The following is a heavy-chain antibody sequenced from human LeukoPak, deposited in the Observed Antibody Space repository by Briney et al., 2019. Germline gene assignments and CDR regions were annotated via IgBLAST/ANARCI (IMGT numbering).Heavy chain of an antibody. CDR1: GFTFSNYA. D-gene: IGHD6-13*01. V-gene: IGHV3-23*01. CDR2: ISGNGGRT. CDR3: AKAHSISWPYAFDS. J-gene: IGHJ4*02. Sequence: GGSLRLSCAASGFTFSNYAMAWVRQAPGKGLEWVSAISGNGGRTYSADSVQGRFTISRDNSKNTVYLQMDNLRAEVSAMYYCAKAHSISWPYAFDSWGQGTLVTVSS.